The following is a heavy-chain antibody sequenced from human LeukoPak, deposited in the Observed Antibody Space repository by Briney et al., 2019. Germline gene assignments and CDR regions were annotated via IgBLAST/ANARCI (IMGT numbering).Heavy chain of an antibody. D-gene: IGHD3-10*01. J-gene: IGHJ4*02. CDR2: ISSSSVYI. CDR1: GLNFISYS. Sequence: GGSLRLSCAASGLNFISYSINWVRQAPGKGLEWVSSISSSSVYIYYADSVKGRFTISRDNAKSSLYLQMSSLRAEDTAVYYCARAMVRGVNDYWGQGTLVTVSS. V-gene: IGHV3-21*01. CDR3: ARAMVRGVNDY.